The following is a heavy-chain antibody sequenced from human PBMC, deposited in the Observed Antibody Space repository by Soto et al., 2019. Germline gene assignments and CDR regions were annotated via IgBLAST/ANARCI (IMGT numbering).Heavy chain of an antibody. CDR1: GYTFTSYG. J-gene: IGHJ4*02. D-gene: IGHD6-19*01. CDR3: AAGYSSAWDPTLGDY. Sequence: ASVKVSCKASGYTFTSYGISWVRQAPGQGLEWMGWISAYNGNTNYAQKLQGRVTMTTDTSTSTAYMELRSLRSDDTAVYYCAAGYSSAWDPTLGDYWGQGTLVTVSS. CDR2: ISAYNGNT. V-gene: IGHV1-18*01.